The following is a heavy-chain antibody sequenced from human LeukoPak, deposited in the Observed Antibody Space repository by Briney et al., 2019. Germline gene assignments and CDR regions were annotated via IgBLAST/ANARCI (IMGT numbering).Heavy chain of an antibody. D-gene: IGHD1-26*01. Sequence: SETLSLTCTVSGGSISVYYWSWIRQPPGQGLEWIVYIYHSGSANYNPSLKSRVTISIDTSNNQFSLKLSSVTAADTAVYYCAKWTGASLDYWGQGNLVTVSS. V-gene: IGHV4-59*08. CDR1: GGSISVYY. CDR3: AKWTGASLDY. CDR2: IYHSGSA. J-gene: IGHJ4*02.